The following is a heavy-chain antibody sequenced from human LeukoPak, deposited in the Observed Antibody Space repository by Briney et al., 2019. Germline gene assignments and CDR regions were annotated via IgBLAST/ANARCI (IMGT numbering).Heavy chain of an antibody. J-gene: IGHJ6*02. V-gene: IGHV3-7*03. Sequence: GGSLRLSCAATGFTFSSYWMTWVRQAPGKGLEWVANIKEDGSEKYYVDSVKGRITISRDNAKDSLYLQMNSLRAEDTAVYYCARAGYSSGWYRGKYYYYGMDVWGQGTTVTVSS. D-gene: IGHD6-19*01. CDR1: GFTFSSYW. CDR3: ARAGYSSGWYRGKYYYYGMDV. CDR2: IKEDGSEK.